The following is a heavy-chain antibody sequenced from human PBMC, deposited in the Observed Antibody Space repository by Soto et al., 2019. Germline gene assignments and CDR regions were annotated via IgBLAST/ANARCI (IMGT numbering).Heavy chain of an antibody. CDR2: INPSGGST. D-gene: IGHD7-27*01. J-gene: IGHJ3*02. Sequence: ASVKVSCKASVGTFSSYAISWVRQAPGQGLEWMGIINPSGGSTSYAQKFQGRVTMTRDTSTSTVYMELSSLRSEDTAVYYCARERLGILSLAFDIWGQGTMVTVSS. CDR3: ARERLGILSLAFDI. CDR1: VGTFSSYA. V-gene: IGHV1-46*01.